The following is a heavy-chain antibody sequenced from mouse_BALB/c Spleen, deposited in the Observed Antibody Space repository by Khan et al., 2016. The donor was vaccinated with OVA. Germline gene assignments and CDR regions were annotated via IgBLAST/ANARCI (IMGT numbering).Heavy chain of an antibody. CDR2: LYPGNSDT. CDR1: GYSFTSYW. D-gene: IGHD2-4*01. Sequence: VQLQQSGTVLARPGASVMMSCKASGYSFTSYWIHWLKQRPGQGLEWIGALYPGNSDTRYNQKFKGKAKLTAVTSASTAYMELSSLTNEDSAVYYCTGSYDSYYFDYWGQGTTLTVSS. V-gene: IGHV1-5*01. CDR3: TGSYDSYYFDY. J-gene: IGHJ2*01.